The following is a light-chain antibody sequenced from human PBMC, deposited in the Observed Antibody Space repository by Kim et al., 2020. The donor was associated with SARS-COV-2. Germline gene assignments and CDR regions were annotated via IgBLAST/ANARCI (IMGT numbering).Light chain of an antibody. CDR2: RAS. CDR1: QSITTL. V-gene: IGKV1-5*03. Sequence: GARVTTPCRASQSITTLLAWYQQKPGRAPKLLIQRASNLESGVPSSFSGSGSGTEFTLTITSLQPDDFAGYYCQQYDNYPFTFGPGTKLEI. J-gene: IGKJ2*01. CDR3: QQYDNYPFT.